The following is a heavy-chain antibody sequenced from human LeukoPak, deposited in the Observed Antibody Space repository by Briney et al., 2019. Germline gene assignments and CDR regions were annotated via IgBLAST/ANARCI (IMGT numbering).Heavy chain of an antibody. J-gene: IGHJ4*02. Sequence: SETLSLTCTVSGGSISSYYWSWIRQPAGKGLEWIGRIYTSGSTNYNPSLKSRVTMSVDTSKNQFSLKLSSATAADTAVYYCARDRSYCSSTSCYYYFDYWGQGTLVTVSS. CDR3: ARDRSYCSSTSCYYYFDY. CDR2: IYTSGST. V-gene: IGHV4-4*07. CDR1: GGSISSYY. D-gene: IGHD2-2*01.